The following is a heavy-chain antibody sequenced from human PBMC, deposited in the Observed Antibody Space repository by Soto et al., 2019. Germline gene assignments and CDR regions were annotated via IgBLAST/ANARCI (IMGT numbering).Heavy chain of an antibody. Sequence: QVQLVQSGAEVKKPGASVKVSCKTSGYTFTSYVVSWVRQAPGQGLEWMGWISPYNGNTNYALGFQGRVTMTTDTSTSTAYMELRSLRSDDTAVYYCAREYDYDYYFDYWGQGTLVTVSS. D-gene: IGHD4-17*01. J-gene: IGHJ4*02. CDR1: GYTFTSYV. V-gene: IGHV1-18*01. CDR3: AREYDYDYYFDY. CDR2: ISPYNGNT.